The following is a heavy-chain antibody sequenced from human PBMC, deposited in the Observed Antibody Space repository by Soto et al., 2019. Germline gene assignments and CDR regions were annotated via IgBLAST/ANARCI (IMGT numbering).Heavy chain of an antibody. D-gene: IGHD6-13*01. Sequence: PGGSLRLSCVGSGFTFSNYAMSWVRQAPGKGLEWISALSATGGAIYYADSVKGRFTISRDNSNNTLYLQMRSLRAEDTAIYFCAKYSSSRPYYYGMDVWGQGTTVTAP. J-gene: IGHJ6*02. CDR1: GFTFSNYA. V-gene: IGHV3-23*01. CDR3: AKYSSSRPYYYGMDV. CDR2: LSATGGAI.